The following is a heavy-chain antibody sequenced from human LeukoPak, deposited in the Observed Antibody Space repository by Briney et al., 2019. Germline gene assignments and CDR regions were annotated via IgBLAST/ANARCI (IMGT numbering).Heavy chain of an antibody. D-gene: IGHD3-16*02. J-gene: IGHJ6*03. CDR1: GFTFSSYG. Sequence: GGSLRLSCAASGFTFSSYGMYWVRQAPGKGLEWVAFIRYDGSNKYYADSVKGRFTISRDNSKNTLYLQMNSLRAEDTALYYCARDRGGIGYYMDVWGKGTTVTVSS. CDR2: IRYDGSNK. V-gene: IGHV3-30*02. CDR3: ARDRGGIGYYMDV.